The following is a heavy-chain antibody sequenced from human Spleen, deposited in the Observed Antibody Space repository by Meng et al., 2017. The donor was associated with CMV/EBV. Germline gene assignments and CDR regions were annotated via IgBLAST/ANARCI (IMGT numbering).Heavy chain of an antibody. CDR3: AKVPTLYCTSTSCYFDY. CDR1: LTFSSYW. D-gene: IGHD2-2*01. V-gene: IGHV3-74*01. Sequence: LTFSSYWMHWVRQAPGKGLVWVSRINSDGSSTSYADSVKGRFTISRDNAKNTLYLQMNSLRAEDTAVYYCAKVPTLYCTSTSCYFDYWGQGTLVTVSS. J-gene: IGHJ4*02. CDR2: INSDGSST.